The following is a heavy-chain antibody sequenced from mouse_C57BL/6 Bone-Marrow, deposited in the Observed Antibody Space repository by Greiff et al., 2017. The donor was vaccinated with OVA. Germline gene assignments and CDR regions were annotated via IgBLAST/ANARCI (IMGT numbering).Heavy chain of an antibody. J-gene: IGHJ2*01. CDR2: ISSGSSTI. CDR3: ARQGWLLRRYFDC. D-gene: IGHD2-3*01. CDR1: GFTFSDYG. Sequence: EVQVVESGGGLVKPGGSLKLSCAASGFTFSDYGMHWVRQAPEKGLEWVAYISSGSSTIYYADTVKGRFTISRDNAKNTLFLQMTSLRSEDTAMYYCARQGWLLRRYFDCWGQGTTLTVSS. V-gene: IGHV5-17*01.